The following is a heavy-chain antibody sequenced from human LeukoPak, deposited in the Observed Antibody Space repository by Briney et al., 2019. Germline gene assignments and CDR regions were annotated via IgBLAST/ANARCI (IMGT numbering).Heavy chain of an antibody. V-gene: IGHV1-2*02. Sequence: ASVKVSCKASGYTFTTYGISWVRQAPGQGLEWMGWINPNSGGTNYAQKFQGRVTMTRDTSISTAYMELTRLRSDDTAVFYCARMVVPAANEVYFDYWGQGTLVTVSS. J-gene: IGHJ4*02. CDR2: INPNSGGT. D-gene: IGHD2-2*01. CDR1: GYTFTTYG. CDR3: ARMVVPAANEVYFDY.